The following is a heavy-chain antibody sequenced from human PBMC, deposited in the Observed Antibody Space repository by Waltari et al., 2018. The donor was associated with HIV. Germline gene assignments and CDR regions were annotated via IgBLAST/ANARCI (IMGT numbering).Heavy chain of an antibody. CDR1: GGTLSQYG. V-gene: IGHV1-69*01. CDR3: ARGVISGIITHYLDY. Sequence: QVQLVQSGAEVKRPGSSVKVSCKAPGGTLSQYGISWVRQAPGQGLEWMGGIIPLADTIDYAHKFRGRVTITADESTGTAHMVLSSLRSEDTAVYYCARGVISGIITHYLDYWGQGTLVTVSS. D-gene: IGHD3-3*01. J-gene: IGHJ4*02. CDR2: IIPLADTI.